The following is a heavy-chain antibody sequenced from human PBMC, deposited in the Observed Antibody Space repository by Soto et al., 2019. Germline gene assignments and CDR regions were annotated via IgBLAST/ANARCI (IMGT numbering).Heavy chain of an antibody. Sequence: GGSLRLSCAASGFTVTSYEMNWVRQAPGKGLEWVSYICSSGSTIYYADSVKDRYTITRDNEKKSLYLQMNSLRAEDTAVYYCARVGTHSSLFDYWGQGTLVTVSS. CDR1: GFTVTSYE. CDR3: ARVGTHSSLFDY. D-gene: IGHD6-13*01. V-gene: IGHV3-48*03. CDR2: ICSSGSTI. J-gene: IGHJ4*02.